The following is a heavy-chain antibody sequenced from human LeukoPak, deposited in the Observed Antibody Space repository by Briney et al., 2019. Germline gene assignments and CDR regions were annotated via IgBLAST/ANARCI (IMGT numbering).Heavy chain of an antibody. Sequence: SETLSLTCAVYGGSFSGYYWSWIRQPPGKGLEWIGEINHSGSTNYNPSLKSRVTISVDTSKNQFSLKLRSVTATDTAVYYCARYGSDWLSPFDYWGQGPLVTVSS. V-gene: IGHV4-34*01. CDR2: INHSGST. J-gene: IGHJ4*02. D-gene: IGHD3/OR15-3a*01. CDR1: GGSFSGYY. CDR3: ARYGSDWLSPFDY.